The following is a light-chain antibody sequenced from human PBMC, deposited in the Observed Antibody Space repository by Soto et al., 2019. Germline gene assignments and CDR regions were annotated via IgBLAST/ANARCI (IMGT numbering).Light chain of an antibody. Sequence: DIVMTQTPLSLPGTLGEPASISCRSSQSLLGSDDGNAHLDWYLREPGQSPHILIYTLSYRASGVPDRISGSGSGTDFTLEISRVEAEDVGVYYCIKSIDFPYTFGQGTKLEIK. V-gene: IGKV2-40*01. CDR3: IKSIDFPYT. CDR1: QSLLGSDDGNAH. CDR2: TLS. J-gene: IGKJ2*01.